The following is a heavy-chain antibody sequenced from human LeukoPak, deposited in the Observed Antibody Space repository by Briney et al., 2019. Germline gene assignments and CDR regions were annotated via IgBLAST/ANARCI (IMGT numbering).Heavy chain of an antibody. CDR2: SRNKANNYTT. CDR3: ARVGGYYSPLSV. CDR1: GFTFTDHY. D-gene: IGHD3-22*01. Sequence: GGSLRLSCAASGFTFTDHYMDWVRQAPGKGLEWVGRSRNKANNYTTEYAASVKGRFTISRDESKNSLYLQMNSLKTEDTAVYYCARVGGYYSPLSVWGQGTTVTVSS. V-gene: IGHV3-72*01. J-gene: IGHJ6*02.